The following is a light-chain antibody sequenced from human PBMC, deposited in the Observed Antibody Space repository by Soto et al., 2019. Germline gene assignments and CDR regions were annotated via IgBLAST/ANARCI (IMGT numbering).Light chain of an antibody. Sequence: EIVLTQSPGTLSLSPGERATLSCRASQSVGSIYLAWYQQKPGQAPRLLIYGASTRATGIPARFSGSGSGTEFTLTISSLQSEDFAVYYCQQYNNWPLTFGGGTKVDIK. V-gene: IGKV3-15*01. J-gene: IGKJ4*01. CDR2: GAS. CDR1: QSVGSIY. CDR3: QQYNNWPLT.